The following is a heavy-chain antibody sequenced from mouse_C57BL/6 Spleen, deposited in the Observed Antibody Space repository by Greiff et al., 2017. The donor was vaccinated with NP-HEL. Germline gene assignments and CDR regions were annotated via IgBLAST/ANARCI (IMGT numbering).Heavy chain of an antibody. J-gene: IGHJ3*01. CDR1: GFNIKDYY. Sequence: VQLQQSGAELVKPGASVKLSCTASGFNIKDYYMHWVKQRTEQGLEWIGRIDPEDGETKYAPKFQGKATITADTSSNTAYLQLSSLTSEDTAVYDGDYLYYGSSPAWFAYWGQGTLVTVSA. CDR3: DYLYYGSSPAWFAY. D-gene: IGHD1-1*01. CDR2: IDPEDGET. V-gene: IGHV14-2*01.